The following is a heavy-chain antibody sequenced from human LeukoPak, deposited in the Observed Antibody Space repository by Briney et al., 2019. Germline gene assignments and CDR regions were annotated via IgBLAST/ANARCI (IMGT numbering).Heavy chain of an antibody. CDR2: IIPILGIA. Sequence: SVKVSCKASGGTFGIYTISWVRQAPGQGLEWMGRIIPILGIANYAQKFQGRVTITADKSTSTAYMELSSLRSEDTAVYYCASGTGGFDPWGQGTLVTVSS. V-gene: IGHV1-69*02. CDR1: GGTFGIYT. CDR3: ASGTGGFDP. J-gene: IGHJ5*02. D-gene: IGHD1-26*01.